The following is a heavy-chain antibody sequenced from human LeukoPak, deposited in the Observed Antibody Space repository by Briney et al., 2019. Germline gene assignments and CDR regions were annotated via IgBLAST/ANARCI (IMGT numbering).Heavy chain of an antibody. CDR1: GFTFRSYA. J-gene: IGHJ4*02. D-gene: IGHD3-22*01. Sequence: GGSLRLSRAASGFTFRSYAISWGRQAPGTGVGWVLDISGSGTSTYYADSVKGRFTISRDNSKNTLYLQMNSLRAEDTAVYYCEGTYYYDSSDDYWGQGTMVTVSS. V-gene: IGHV3-23*01. CDR2: ISGSGTST. CDR3: EGTYYYDSSDDY.